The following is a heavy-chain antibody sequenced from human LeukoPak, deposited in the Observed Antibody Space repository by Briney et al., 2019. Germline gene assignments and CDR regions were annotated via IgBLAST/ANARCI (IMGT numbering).Heavy chain of an antibody. Sequence: GGSLRLSCVASGITFNIYSMAWLRQAPGKGLEWVSAVGGSGAGTHYADSVKGRFIISRDNSKNTLYLQMNSLRTEDTAVYYCATGNGHAFDIWGQGTMVTVSA. CDR1: GITFNIYS. J-gene: IGHJ3*02. D-gene: IGHD3-10*01. CDR2: VGGSGAGT. CDR3: ATGNGHAFDI. V-gene: IGHV3-23*01.